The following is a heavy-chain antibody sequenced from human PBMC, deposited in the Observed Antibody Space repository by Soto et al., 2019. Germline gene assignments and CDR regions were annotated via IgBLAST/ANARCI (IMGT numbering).Heavy chain of an antibody. CDR3: ARRRLYTVGFDY. V-gene: IGHV4-39*01. CDR1: GGSISSSSYY. J-gene: IGHJ4*02. D-gene: IGHD4-17*01. Sequence: SETLSLTCTVSGGSISSSSYYWGWIRQPPGKGLEWIGSIYYSGSTYYNPSLKSRVTISVDTSKNQFSLKLSSVTAADTAVYYCARRRLYTVGFDYWGQGTLVTVSS. CDR2: IYYSGST.